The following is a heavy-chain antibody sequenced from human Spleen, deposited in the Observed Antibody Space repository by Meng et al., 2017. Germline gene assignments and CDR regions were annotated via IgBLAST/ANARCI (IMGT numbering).Heavy chain of an antibody. J-gene: IGHJ3*01. Sequence: GESLKISCAASGFSVSHNYMSWVRQAPGKGLEWVSVIYSGGNTYYADSVKGRFTISRDNSKNTVFLQINSLRAEDTAVYYCARVLRDGYRVHDAFDVWGPGTMVTVSS. CDR2: IYSGGNT. V-gene: IGHV3-66*02. D-gene: IGHD5-24*01. CDR3: ARVLRDGYRVHDAFDV. CDR1: GFSVSHNY.